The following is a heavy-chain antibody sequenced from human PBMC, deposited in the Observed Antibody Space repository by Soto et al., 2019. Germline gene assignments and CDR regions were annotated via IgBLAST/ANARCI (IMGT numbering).Heavy chain of an antibody. CDR1: GFTVSSNY. J-gene: IGHJ4*02. D-gene: IGHD3-10*01. V-gene: IGHV3-66*01. Sequence: EVQLVESGGGLVQPGGSLRLSCAASGFTVSSNYMSWVRQAPGQGLEWVSVIYSGGSTYDADSVKGRFTISRDNSKNTLYLQMNSLRADDTAVYYCARDAFCVYGSGDYWGQGTLVTVSS. CDR3: ARDAFCVYGSGDY. CDR2: IYSGGST.